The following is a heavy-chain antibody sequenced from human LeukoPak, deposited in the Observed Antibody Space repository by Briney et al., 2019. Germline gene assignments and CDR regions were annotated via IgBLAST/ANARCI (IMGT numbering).Heavy chain of an antibody. CDR3: ARMRGQGGQDI. CDR2: IKQDGSGI. CDR1: GFTFSSYA. Sequence: GGSLRLSCAASGFTFSSYAMSWVRQAPGKGLEWVANIKQDGSGIYYVDSVKGRFTISRDNAKSSLYLQMTSLRAEDTAVYYCARMRGQGGQDIWGQGTMVTVSS. J-gene: IGHJ3*02. V-gene: IGHV3-7*01. D-gene: IGHD3-16*01.